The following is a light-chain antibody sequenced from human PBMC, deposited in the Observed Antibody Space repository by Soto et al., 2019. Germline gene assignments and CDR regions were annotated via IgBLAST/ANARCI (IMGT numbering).Light chain of an antibody. CDR2: DSN. Sequence: QSVLTQPPSASGTPGQRVTISCTGSSSNIGAGRDVHWYRQFPGEAPKFLISDSNHRPSGVPDRFSVSKSGASASLAITGLRAEDEGDYFCQSYGTSLSGLYVFGTGTKVTVL. CDR3: QSYGTSLSGLYV. J-gene: IGLJ1*01. V-gene: IGLV1-40*01. CDR1: SSNIGAGRD.